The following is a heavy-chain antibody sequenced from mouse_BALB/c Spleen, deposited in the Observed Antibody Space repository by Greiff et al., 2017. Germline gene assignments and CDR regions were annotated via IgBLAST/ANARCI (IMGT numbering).Heavy chain of an antibody. D-gene: IGHD2-4*01. V-gene: IGHV4-1*02. Sequence: EVQLQESGGGLVQPGGSLKLSCAASGFDFSRYWMSWVRQAPGKGLEWIGEINPDSSTINYTPSLKDKFIISRDNAKNTLYLQMSKVRSEDTALYYCARPATMITTTGAWFAYWGQGTLVTVSA. CDR2: INPDSSTI. CDR3: ARPATMITTTGAWFAY. J-gene: IGHJ3*01. CDR1: GFDFSRYW.